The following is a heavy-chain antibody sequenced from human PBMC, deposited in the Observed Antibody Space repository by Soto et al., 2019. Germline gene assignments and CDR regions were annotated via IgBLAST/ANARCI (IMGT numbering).Heavy chain of an antibody. J-gene: IGHJ4*02. CDR2: IYYSGST. CDR3: ARFREQLGRAFTY. D-gene: IGHD6-6*01. CDR1: GGSISSGGYY. Sequence: PSETLSLTCTVSGGSISSGGYYWSWIRQHPGKGLEWIGYIYYSGSTYYNPSLKSRVTISVDTSKNQFSLKLSSVTAADTAVYYCARFREQLGRAFTYWGQGTLVTVSS. V-gene: IGHV4-31*03.